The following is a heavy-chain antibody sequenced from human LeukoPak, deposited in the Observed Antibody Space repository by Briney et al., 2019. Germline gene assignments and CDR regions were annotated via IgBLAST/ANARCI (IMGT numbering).Heavy chain of an antibody. Sequence: GGSLRLSCAASGFTVSSNYMSWVRQAPGKGLEWVSVIYSGGSTYYADSVKGRFTISRDNSKNTLYLQMNSLRAEDTAVYYCARGRWLDTGVDYWGQGTLVTVSS. V-gene: IGHV3-53*01. J-gene: IGHJ4*02. CDR2: IYSGGST. D-gene: IGHD6-19*01. CDR1: GFTVSSNY. CDR3: ARGRWLDTGVDY.